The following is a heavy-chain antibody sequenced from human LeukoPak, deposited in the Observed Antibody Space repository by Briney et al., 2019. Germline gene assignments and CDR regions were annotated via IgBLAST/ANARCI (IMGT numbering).Heavy chain of an antibody. D-gene: IGHD1-1*01. V-gene: IGHV1-8*01. CDR2: MNPHTGSA. J-gene: IGHJ5*02. Sequence: ASVTVSCTASGYTFTSNDINWVRQAAGQGLEWMGWMNPHTGSAGYAQKFQGRVAMTRDTSISTVYMELSSLTSDDTAVYYCARIPQRVPHNWFDPWGQGTLVTVSS. CDR3: ARIPQRVPHNWFDP. CDR1: GYTFTSND.